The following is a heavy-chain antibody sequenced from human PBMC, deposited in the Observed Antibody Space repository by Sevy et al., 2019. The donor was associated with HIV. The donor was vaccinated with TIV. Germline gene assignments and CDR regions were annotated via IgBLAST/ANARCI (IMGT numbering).Heavy chain of an antibody. Sequence: GESLKISCKASGYTFTSYDINWVRQATGQGLEWMGWMNPNSGNTGYAQKFQGRVTMTRNTSISTAYMELSSLRSEDTGVYYCARGRGTAYCSAGSCYRDAFDIWGQGTMVTVSS. CDR2: MNPNSGNT. CDR1: GYTFTSYD. CDR3: ARGRGTAYCSAGSCYRDAFDI. V-gene: IGHV1-8*01. J-gene: IGHJ3*02. D-gene: IGHD2-15*01.